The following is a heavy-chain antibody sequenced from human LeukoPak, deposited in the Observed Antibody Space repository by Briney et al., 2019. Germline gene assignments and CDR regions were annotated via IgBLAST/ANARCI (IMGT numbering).Heavy chain of an antibody. CDR2: ISWNSGSI. CDR1: GFTFDDYA. J-gene: IGHJ4*02. D-gene: IGHD1-26*01. V-gene: IGHV3-9*03. Sequence: GGSLRLSCAASGFTFDDYAMHWVRQAPGKSLEWVSSISWNSGSIGYADSVKGRFTISRDNAKNSLYLQTNSLRAEDMALYYCAKDMFAEWELTFDYWGQGTLVTVSS. CDR3: AKDMFAEWELTFDY.